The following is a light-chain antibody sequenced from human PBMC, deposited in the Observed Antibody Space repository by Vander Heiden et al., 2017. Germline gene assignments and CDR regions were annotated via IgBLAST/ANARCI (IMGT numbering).Light chain of an antibody. CDR3: QQYYTTLT. CDR1: QSVLSSSNNKNY. J-gene: IGKJ5*01. V-gene: IGKV4-1*01. Sequence: DIVMTQAPDSQAVSMGERATINCKSSQSVLSSSNNKNYLAWYRQKPGQPPELLIYWASTRESGVPDRFSGSGSGTDFTLTISSLQAEDVAVYYCQQYYTTLTFGQGTRLEIK. CDR2: WAS.